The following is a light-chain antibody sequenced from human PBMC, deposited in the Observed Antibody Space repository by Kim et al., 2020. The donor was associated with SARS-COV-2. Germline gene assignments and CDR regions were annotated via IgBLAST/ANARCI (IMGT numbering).Light chain of an antibody. CDR2: SDS. J-gene: IGLJ3*02. CDR3: QVWDSSSDHWV. CDR1: NIGGKS. V-gene: IGLV3-21*04. Sequence: APGKTARITCGGNNIGGKSVHWYQQKPGQAPVLVIYSDSDRPSGIPERFSGSNSGNTATLTISRVEAGDEADYYCQVWDSSSDHWVFGGGTQLTVL.